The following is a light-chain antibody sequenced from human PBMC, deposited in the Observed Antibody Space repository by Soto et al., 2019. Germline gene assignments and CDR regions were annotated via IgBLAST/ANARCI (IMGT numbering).Light chain of an antibody. CDR3: CLGV. Sequence: QSVLTQPASVSGSPGQSITISCTGTSSDVGSYNLVSWYQQHPGKAPKLMIYEVSKRPSGVSNRFSGSKSGNTASLTISGLQAEDEADYYCCLGVFGLGPRSPS. J-gene: IGLJ1*01. V-gene: IGLV2-23*02. CDR1: SSDVGSYNL. CDR2: EVS.